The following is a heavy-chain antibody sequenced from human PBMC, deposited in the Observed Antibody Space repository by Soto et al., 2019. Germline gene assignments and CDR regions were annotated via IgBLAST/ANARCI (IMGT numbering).Heavy chain of an antibody. Sequence: EVQLVESGGGLVKPGGSLRLSCAASGFTFSSYSMNWVRQAPGKGLEWVSSISSSSSYIYYADSVKGRFTISRDNAKNSLYLQMNSLRAEDTAVYYCACGGVVYATRNWFDPWGQGTLVTVSS. CDR1: GFTFSSYS. CDR2: ISSSSSYI. D-gene: IGHD2-8*02. J-gene: IGHJ5*02. CDR3: ACGGVVYATRNWFDP. V-gene: IGHV3-21*01.